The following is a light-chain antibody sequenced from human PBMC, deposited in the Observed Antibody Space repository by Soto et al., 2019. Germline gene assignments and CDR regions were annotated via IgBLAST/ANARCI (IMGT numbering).Light chain of an antibody. V-gene: IGKV2D-29*01. CDR1: QTLLPYDGKTH. CDR3: VQSVELPIT. J-gene: IGKJ5*01. CDR2: GVS. Sequence: DLVMTQTPLSLSVTPGQPASISCKSSQTLLPYDGKTHLFWFLQKPGQPPQLLLHGVSNRFSGVQERLSGGGSGTDFTLKVSRVEAEDVGVYYCVQSVELPITFGQGTRLEIK.